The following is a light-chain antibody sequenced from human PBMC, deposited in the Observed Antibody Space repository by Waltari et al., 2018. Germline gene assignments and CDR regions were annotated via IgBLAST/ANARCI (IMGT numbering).Light chain of an antibody. CDR1: SPNIGSHS. CDR3: AAWDDSLSGHMV. CDR2: RNN. Sequence: QSILNQPTSASGTPGQRVTISCSGSSPNIGSHSVSWFQEVPGTAPKLLIYRNNQRPSGVPDRFSGSKSGTSASLAISGLRSEDEAHYYCAAWDDSLSGHMVFGGGTKLTVL. J-gene: IGLJ2*01. V-gene: IGLV1-47*01.